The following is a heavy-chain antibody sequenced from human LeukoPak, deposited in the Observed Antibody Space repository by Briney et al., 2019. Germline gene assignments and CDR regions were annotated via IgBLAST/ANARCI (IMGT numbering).Heavy chain of an antibody. CDR3: ARVGLDYVWGSYREFDY. CDR2: IYYSGST. CDR1: GGSISSGDYY. J-gene: IGHJ4*02. D-gene: IGHD3-16*02. Sequence: SETLSLTCTVSGGSISSGDYYWSWIRRPPGKGLEWIGYIYYSGSTYYNPSLKSRVTISVDTSKNQFSLKLSSVTAADTAVYYCARVGLDYVWGSYREFDYWGQGTLVTVSS. V-gene: IGHV4-30-4*01.